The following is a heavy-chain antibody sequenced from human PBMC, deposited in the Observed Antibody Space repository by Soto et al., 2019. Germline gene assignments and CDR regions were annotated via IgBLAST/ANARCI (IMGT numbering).Heavy chain of an antibody. Sequence: ASVKVSCKASGGTFSSYAISWVRQAPGQGLEWMGGIIPIFGTANYAQKFQGRVTITADESTSTAYMELSSLRSEDTAVYYCAREGREGYYYYYGMDVWGRGTTVTVSS. CDR3: AREGREGYYYYYGMDV. CDR1: GGTFSSYA. CDR2: IIPIFGTA. J-gene: IGHJ6*02. V-gene: IGHV1-69*13.